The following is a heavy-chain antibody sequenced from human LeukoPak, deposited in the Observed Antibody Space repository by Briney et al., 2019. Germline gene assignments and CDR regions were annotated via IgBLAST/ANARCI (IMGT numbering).Heavy chain of an antibody. D-gene: IGHD4-17*01. V-gene: IGHV4-34*01. J-gene: IGHJ4*02. CDR3: ARDGGDYGDPTFDY. Sequence: SETLSLTCAVYGGSFSGYYWSWIRQPPGKGLEWIGEINHSGSTNYNPSLKSRVTISVDTSKNQFSLKLSSVTAADTAVYYCARDGGDYGDPTFDYWGQGTLVTVSS. CDR1: GGSFSGYY. CDR2: INHSGST.